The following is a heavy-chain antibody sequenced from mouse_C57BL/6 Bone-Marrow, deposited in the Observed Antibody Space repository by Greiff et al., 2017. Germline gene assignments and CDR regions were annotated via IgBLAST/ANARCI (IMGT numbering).Heavy chain of an antibody. J-gene: IGHJ3*01. D-gene: IGHD1-1*01. Sequence: EVQVVESGGDLVKPGGSLKLSCAASGFTFSSYGMSWVRQTPDKRLEWVATISSGGSYTYYPDSVKGRFTISRDNAKNTLYLQMSSLTSEDTAMYYCASLITTDEGCAYWGQGTLVTVSA. CDR2: ISSGGSYT. CDR1: GFTFSSYG. CDR3: ASLITTDEGCAY. V-gene: IGHV5-6*01.